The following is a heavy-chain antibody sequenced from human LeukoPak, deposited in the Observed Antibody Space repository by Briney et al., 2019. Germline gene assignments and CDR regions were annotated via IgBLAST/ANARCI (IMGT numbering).Heavy chain of an antibody. CDR3: AREGAIAVAGQFDY. V-gene: IGHV1-2*02. Sequence: ASVKVSCKASGYTFTGYYMHWVRQAPGQGLEWMGWINPNSGGTNYAQKFQGRVTMTRDTSISTAYMELSRLRSDDTAVYYCAREGAIAVAGQFDYWGQGTLVTVSS. CDR2: INPNSGGT. J-gene: IGHJ4*02. D-gene: IGHD6-19*01. CDR1: GYTFTGYY.